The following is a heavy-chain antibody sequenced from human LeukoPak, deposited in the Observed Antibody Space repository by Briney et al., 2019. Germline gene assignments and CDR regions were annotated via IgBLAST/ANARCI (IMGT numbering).Heavy chain of an antibody. J-gene: IGHJ4*02. CDR3: GKYLQTSVGANDY. CDR1: GFTFSSYP. CDR2: ISGSGGAS. V-gene: IGHV3-23*01. Sequence: GGSLRLSCAASGFTFSSYPMTWVRQAPGKGLEWVSVISGSGGASFYGDSVQGRFTISRDNSRDTLYLQMNSLTAEDTAVYYCGKYLQTSVGANDYWGQGTLVTVSS. D-gene: IGHD1-26*01.